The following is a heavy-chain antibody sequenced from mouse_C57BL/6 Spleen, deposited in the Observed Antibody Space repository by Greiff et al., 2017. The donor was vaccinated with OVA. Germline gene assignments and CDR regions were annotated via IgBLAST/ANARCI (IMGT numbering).Heavy chain of an antibody. CDR2: IRNKANGYTT. V-gene: IGHV7-3*01. D-gene: IGHD1-1*01. Sequence: EVKLMESGGGLVQPGGSLSLSCAASGFTFTDYYMSWVRQPPGKALEWLGFIRNKANGYTTEYSASVKGRFTISRDNSQSILYLQMNALRAEDSATYYCARYEDGVVPYWGQGTLVTVSA. CDR3: ARYEDGVVPY. J-gene: IGHJ3*01. CDR1: GFTFTDYY.